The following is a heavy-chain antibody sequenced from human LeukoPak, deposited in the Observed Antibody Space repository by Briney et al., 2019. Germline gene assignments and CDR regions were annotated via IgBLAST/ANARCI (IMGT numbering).Heavy chain of an antibody. V-gene: IGHV1-2*02. Sequence: ASVKVSCTASGYTFTGYYMHWVRQAPGQGLEWMGWINPNSGGTNYAQKFQGRVTMTRDTSISTAYMELSRLRSDDTAVYYCARDEGGDGYNYNWFDPWGQGALVTVSS. D-gene: IGHD5-24*01. J-gene: IGHJ5*02. CDR3: ARDEGGDGYNYNWFDP. CDR1: GYTFTGYY. CDR2: INPNSGGT.